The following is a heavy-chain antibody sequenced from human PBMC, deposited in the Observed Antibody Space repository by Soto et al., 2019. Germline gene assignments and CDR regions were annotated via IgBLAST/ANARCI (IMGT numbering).Heavy chain of an antibody. D-gene: IGHD5-18*01. J-gene: IGHJ6*03. CDR2: ISSSSSTI. V-gene: IGHV3-48*01. CDR1: GFTFSSYS. CDR3: ARGDARGYSYGYEAVTTNFCYYYYYMDV. Sequence: EVQLVESGGGLVQPGGSLRLSCAASGFTFSSYSMNWVRQAPGKGLEWVSYISSSSSTIYYADSVKGRFTISRDNAKNSLYLQMNSLRAEDTDVYYCARGDARGYSYGYEAVTTNFCYYYYYMDVWGKGTTVTVSS.